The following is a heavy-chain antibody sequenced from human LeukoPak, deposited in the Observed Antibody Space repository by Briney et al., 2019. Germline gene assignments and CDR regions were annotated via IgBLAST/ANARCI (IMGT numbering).Heavy chain of an antibody. D-gene: IGHD3-22*01. J-gene: IGHJ4*02. V-gene: IGHV4-34*01. Sequence: SETLSLTCAVYGGSFSGYYWSWIRQPPGKGLEWIGSIYYSGSTYYNPSLKSRVTISVDTSKNQFSLKLSSVTAADTAVYYCARLPNYYDSSTDYWGQGTLVTVSS. CDR1: GGSFSGYY. CDR3: ARLPNYYDSSTDY. CDR2: IYYSGST.